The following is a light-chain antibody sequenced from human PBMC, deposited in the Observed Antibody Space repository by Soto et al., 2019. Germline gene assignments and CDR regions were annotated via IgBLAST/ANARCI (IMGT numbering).Light chain of an antibody. CDR2: GAA. CDR1: QSISSSF. J-gene: IGKJ1*01. Sequence: ELVLTQSPGTLSLSPGERATLSCRASQSISSSFLAWYQQKPGQAPRLLIYGAANRATGTPDRFSGSGSGTDFTLSISRLEPEDFAVYYCQHYGDSRTFGQGTQVEIK. CDR3: QHYGDSRT. V-gene: IGKV3-20*01.